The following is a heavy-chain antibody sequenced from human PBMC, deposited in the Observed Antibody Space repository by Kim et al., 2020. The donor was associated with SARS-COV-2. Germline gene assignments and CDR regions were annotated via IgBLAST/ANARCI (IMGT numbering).Heavy chain of an antibody. D-gene: IGHD1-1*01. Sequence: SETLSLTCTVSGGSISSSSYYWGWIRQPPGKGLEWIGSIYYSGSTYYNPSLKSRVTISVDTSKNQFSLKLSSVTAADTAVYYCARDRGRREHPGIDYWGQGTLVTVSS. CDR2: IYYSGST. CDR1: GGSISSSSYY. CDR3: ARDRGRREHPGIDY. V-gene: IGHV4-39*07. J-gene: IGHJ4*02.